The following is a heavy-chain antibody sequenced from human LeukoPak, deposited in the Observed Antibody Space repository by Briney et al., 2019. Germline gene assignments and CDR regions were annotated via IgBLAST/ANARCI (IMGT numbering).Heavy chain of an antibody. D-gene: IGHD2-2*01. CDR2: ISYDGSNK. V-gene: IGHV3-30*04. CDR3: ASFTN. Sequence: GGSLRLSCAASGFTFSSYAMHWVRQAPGKGLEWVAVISYDGSNKYYADTVKGRFTISRDNSKNTLYLQMNSLRAEDTAVYYCASFTNWGQGTLVTVSS. CDR1: GFTFSSYA. J-gene: IGHJ4*02.